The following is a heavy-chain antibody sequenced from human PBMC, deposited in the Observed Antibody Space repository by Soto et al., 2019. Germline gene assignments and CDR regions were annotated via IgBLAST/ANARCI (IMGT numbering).Heavy chain of an antibody. J-gene: IGHJ2*01. CDR3: GKYSGSSRCFDL. V-gene: IGHV3-30*18. CDR1: GFTSSSYG. CDR2: ISYDGSNK. Sequence: GGSLRLSCAASGFTSSSYGMHWVRQAPGKGLEWVAVISYDGSNKYYADSVKGRFTISRHNSKNTLYLQMNSLRAEDTAVYYCGKYSGSSRCFDLWGAGTLFTVPS. D-gene: IGHD1-26*01.